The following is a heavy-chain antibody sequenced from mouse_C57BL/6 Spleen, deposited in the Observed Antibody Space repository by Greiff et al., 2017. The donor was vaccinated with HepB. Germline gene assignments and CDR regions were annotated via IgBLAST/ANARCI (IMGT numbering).Heavy chain of an antibody. CDR3: ATMVSYAIDD. V-gene: IGHV5-17*01. D-gene: IGHD2-2*01. CDR2: ISSCSSTI. CDR1: GFTFSDDG. J-gene: IGHJ4*01. Sequence: EVMLVESGGGLVKPGGSLKLSCAASGFTFSDDGMHWVRHAPEKGLEWVAYISSCSSTIYYADTVKGRFTISRDNAKNTLFLQMTSLRSEDTAMYYFATMVSYAIDDWGQGTSVTVSS.